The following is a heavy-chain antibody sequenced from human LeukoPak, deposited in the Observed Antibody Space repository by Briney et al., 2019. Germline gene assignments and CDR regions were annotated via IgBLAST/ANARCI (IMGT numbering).Heavy chain of an antibody. D-gene: IGHD4-17*01. Sequence: GGSLRLSCAASGFTLSKVWMSWVRQAPGKGLEWVGRIKTKSDGGTTEYAAPVRGRFTISRDDSEDTLYLQMNSLKTEDTAVYYCSTVDYGDLTPAASSDYWGQGTLVTVSS. CDR3: STVDYGDLTPAASSDY. CDR1: GFTLSKVW. J-gene: IGHJ4*02. CDR2: IKTKSDGGTT. V-gene: IGHV3-15*01.